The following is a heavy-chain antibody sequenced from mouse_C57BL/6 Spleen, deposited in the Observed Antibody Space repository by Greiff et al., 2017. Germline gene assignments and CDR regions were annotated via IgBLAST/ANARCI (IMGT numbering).Heavy chain of an antibody. V-gene: IGHV1-18*01. CDR1: GYTFTDYN. D-gene: IGHD2-2*01. J-gene: IGHJ4*01. CDR2: INPNNGGT. Sequence: EVQLQQSGPELVKPGASVKIPCKASGYTFTDYNMDWVKQSHGKSLEWIGDINPNNGGTIYNQKFKGKATLTVDKSSSTAYMELRSLTSEDTAVYYCARRGGYEDYAMDYWGQGTSVTVSS. CDR3: ARRGGYEDYAMDY.